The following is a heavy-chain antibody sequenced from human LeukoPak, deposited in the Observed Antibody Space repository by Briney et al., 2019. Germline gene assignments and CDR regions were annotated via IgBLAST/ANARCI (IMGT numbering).Heavy chain of an antibody. J-gene: IGHJ4*02. CDR2: ISWNSGSI. Sequence: PGGSLRLSCAASGFTFDDYAMHWVRQAPGKGLEWVSGISWNSGSIGYADSVKGRSTISRDNAKNSLYLQMNSLRAEDMALYYCATQGLRFLEWVPNRFDYWGQGTLVTVSS. CDR3: ATQGLRFLEWVPNRFDY. D-gene: IGHD3-3*01. V-gene: IGHV3-9*03. CDR1: GFTFDDYA.